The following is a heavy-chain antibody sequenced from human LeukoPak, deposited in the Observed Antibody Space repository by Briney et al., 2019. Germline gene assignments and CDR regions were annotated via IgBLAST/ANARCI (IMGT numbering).Heavy chain of an antibody. CDR1: GYTFTSYA. J-gene: IGHJ4*02. V-gene: IGHV1-3*01. CDR3: ARVSRAKVAPLYA. D-gene: IGHD2-15*01. Sequence: GASVKVSCKASGYTFTSYAMHWVRQAPGQRLEWMGWINAGNGNTKYSQKFQGRVTITRDTSASTAYMELRSLRSDDTAVYYCARVSRAKVAPLYAWGQGTLVTVSS. CDR2: INAGNGNT.